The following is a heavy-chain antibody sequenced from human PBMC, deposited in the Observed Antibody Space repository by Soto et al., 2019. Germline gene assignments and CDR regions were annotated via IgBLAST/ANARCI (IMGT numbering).Heavy chain of an antibody. J-gene: IGHJ6*02. Sequence: GESLKISCKGSGYSFTSYWISWVRQMPGKGLEWMGRIDPSDSYTNYSPSFQGHVTISADKSISTAYLQWSSLKASDTAMYYCARHITRDSRAGEYYYYYGMDVWGQGTTVTVSS. CDR2: IDPSDSYT. D-gene: IGHD1-20*01. V-gene: IGHV5-10-1*01. CDR1: GYSFTSYW. CDR3: ARHITRDSRAGEYYYYYGMDV.